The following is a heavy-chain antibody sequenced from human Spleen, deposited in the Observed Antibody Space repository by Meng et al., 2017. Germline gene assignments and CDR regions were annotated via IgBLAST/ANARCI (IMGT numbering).Heavy chain of an antibody. Sequence: SETLSLTCTVSGGSISSYYWSWIRQPPGKGLEWIGYIYYSGSTNYNPSLKSRVTISVDTPKNQFSLKLSSVTAADTAVYYCARSAHYGDYVSFDYWGQGTLVTVSS. CDR3: ARSAHYGDYVSFDY. CDR1: GGSISSYY. J-gene: IGHJ4*02. D-gene: IGHD4-17*01. CDR2: IYYSGST. V-gene: IGHV4-59*01.